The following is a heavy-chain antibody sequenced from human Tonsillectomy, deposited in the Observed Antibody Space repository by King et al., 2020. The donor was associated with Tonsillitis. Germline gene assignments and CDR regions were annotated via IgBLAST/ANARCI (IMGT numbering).Heavy chain of an antibody. CDR3: AIGGNSDFDY. J-gene: IGHJ4*02. D-gene: IGHD4-23*01. CDR1: GFTFSSSA. V-gene: IGHV3-23*04. Sequence: VQLVESGGGLVQPGGSLRLSCAASGFTFSSSAVSWVRQAPGMGLEWVSTISSRGDYIYYADSVKGRFTISRDNSKTTVYVQMNSLRADDTAVYYCAIGGNSDFDYWGQGTLVTVSS. CDR2: ISSRGDYI.